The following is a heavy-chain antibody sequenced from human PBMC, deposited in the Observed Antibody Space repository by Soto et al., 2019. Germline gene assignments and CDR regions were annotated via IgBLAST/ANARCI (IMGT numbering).Heavy chain of an antibody. CDR1: DGPFSGYY. CDR2: INYSGST. J-gene: IGHJ6*02. CDR3: ARVEVTMARGRVDYQYYGMDV. Sequence: SETLSLTCAVYDGPFSGYYWSWIRQSPGKGLEWNGEINYSGSTNYKRALKSRGTISVDTTKNQFSLKLRSVTAADTAVYYCARVEVTMARGRVDYQYYGMDVWGPGTTVTVSS. V-gene: IGHV4-34*01. D-gene: IGHD3-10*01.